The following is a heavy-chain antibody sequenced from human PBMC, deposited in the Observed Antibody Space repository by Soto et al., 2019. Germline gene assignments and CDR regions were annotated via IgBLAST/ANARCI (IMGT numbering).Heavy chain of an antibody. V-gene: IGHV4-39*01. CDR1: GGSISSSSYY. J-gene: IGHJ4*02. Sequence: SETLSLTCTVSGGSISSSSYYWGWIRQPPGKGLEWIGSIYYSGSTYYNPSLKSRVTISVDTSKNQFSLKLSSVTAADTAVYYCARQSLLRGYDSSVYPHFDYWGQGTLVTVSS. CDR2: IYYSGST. D-gene: IGHD3-22*01. CDR3: ARQSLLRGYDSSVYPHFDY.